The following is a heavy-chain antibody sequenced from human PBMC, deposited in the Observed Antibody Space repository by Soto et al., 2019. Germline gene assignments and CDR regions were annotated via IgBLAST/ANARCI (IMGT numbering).Heavy chain of an antibody. D-gene: IGHD2-15*01. CDR2: ITGSGSVT. V-gene: IGHV3-23*01. Sequence: EVQLLESGGALVQPGGSLRLSCAASGFTFNNYALNWVRQAPGRGLEWVSGITGSGSVTFHADSLKGRFTISRDNTKNTIFLQMNGLRAEDTALYYCAKEISAWSAGSFAIWGQGTLVTVSS. CDR1: GFTFNNYA. CDR3: AKEISAWSAGSFAI. J-gene: IGHJ3*02.